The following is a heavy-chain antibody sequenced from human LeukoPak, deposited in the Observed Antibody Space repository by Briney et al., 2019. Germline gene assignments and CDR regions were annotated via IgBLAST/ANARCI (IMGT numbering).Heavy chain of an antibody. V-gene: IGHV4-4*07. J-gene: IGHJ4*02. CDR3: VRGGYYYGPSD. CDR1: GGSISSYY. D-gene: IGHD3-10*01. Sequence: SETLSLTCTVSGGSISSYYWSWIRQPAGKGLEWIGRTYTSGSISYNPSLKSRVTMSVDTSKNQFSLKLSSVTAADTAVYYCVRGGYYYGPSDWGQGTLVTVSS. CDR2: TYTSGSI.